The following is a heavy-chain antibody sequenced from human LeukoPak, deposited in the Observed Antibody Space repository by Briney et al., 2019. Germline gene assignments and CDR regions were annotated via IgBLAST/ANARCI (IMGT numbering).Heavy chain of an antibody. CDR1: GFTFDDYG. V-gene: IGHV3-20*04. CDR3: VRQYSSGWYYFDY. CDR2: INWNGGST. J-gene: IGHJ4*02. Sequence: PGGSLRLACAASGFTFDDYGMSWVRQGPGMGLEWVSGINWNGGSTAYADSVKGRFAISRDNAKNSLYLQMSSLRAEDTALYYCVRQYSSGWYYFDYWGQGTLVTVSS. D-gene: IGHD6-19*01.